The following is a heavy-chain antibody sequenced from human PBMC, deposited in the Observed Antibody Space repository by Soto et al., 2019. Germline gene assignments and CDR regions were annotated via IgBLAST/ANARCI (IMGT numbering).Heavy chain of an antibody. CDR2: IYYSGST. D-gene: IGHD6-13*01. J-gene: IGHJ4*02. Sequence: SETLSLTCTVSGGSISSGGYYWSWIRQHPGKGLEWIGYIYYSGSTYYNPSLKSRVTISVDTSKNQFSLKLSSVTAADTAVYYCARGYEQQLGRYDYWGQGTLVTVSS. CDR1: GGSISSGGYY. CDR3: ARGYEQQLGRYDY. V-gene: IGHV4-31*03.